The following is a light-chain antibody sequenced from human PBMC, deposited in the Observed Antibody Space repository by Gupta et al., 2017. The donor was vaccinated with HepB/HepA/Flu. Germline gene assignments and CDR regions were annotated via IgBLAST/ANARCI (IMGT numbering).Light chain of an antibody. J-gene: IGKJ5*01. V-gene: IGKV3-20*01. CDR3: QQYGSSPPIT. CDR2: GAS. CDR1: QSVSSSY. Sequence: EIVLTQSPGTLSLSPGERATLSCRASQSVSSSYLAWYQQKPGQAARRLIYGASSRATGSPDRVSGSGCGTDVTITISRLEQEDVAVYYCQQYGSSPPITFGQGTRLEIK.